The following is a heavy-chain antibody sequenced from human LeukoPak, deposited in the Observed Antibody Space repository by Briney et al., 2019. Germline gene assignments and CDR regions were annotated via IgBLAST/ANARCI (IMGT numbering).Heavy chain of an antibody. D-gene: IGHD4-23*01. Sequence: GGSLRLSCAASGFTFSSYAMSWVRQAPGKGLEWVSSIGDTTYYADSVKGRFTISRDNAKNSLYLQMNSLRAEDTAVYFCVRAIGSNTLWGQGTLVTVSS. J-gene: IGHJ4*02. CDR1: GFTFSSYA. V-gene: IGHV3-23*01. CDR2: IGDTT. CDR3: VRAIGSNTL.